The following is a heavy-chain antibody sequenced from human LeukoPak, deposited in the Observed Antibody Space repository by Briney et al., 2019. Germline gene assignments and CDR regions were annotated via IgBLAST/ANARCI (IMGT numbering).Heavy chain of an antibody. Sequence: PGGSLRLSCAASGFTFSSYGMHWVRQAPGKGLEGVAYIQYDGSNKQYAHSVRGRFRISRDSSKNILYLQMNSLRAEDTAVYYCAKDRCSNGIGCYFYYMDVWGKGTTVTISS. CDR1: GFTFSSYG. J-gene: IGHJ6*03. D-gene: IGHD2-8*01. CDR2: IQYDGSNK. CDR3: AKDRCSNGIGCYFYYMDV. V-gene: IGHV3-30*02.